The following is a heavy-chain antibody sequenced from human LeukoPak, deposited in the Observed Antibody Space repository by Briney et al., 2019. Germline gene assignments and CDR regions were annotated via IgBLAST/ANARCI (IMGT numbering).Heavy chain of an antibody. D-gene: IGHD5-18*01. CDR2: INHSGST. CDR1: GGSFNGYY. Sequence: PSETLSLTCAVYGGSFNGYYWSWIRQPPGKGLEWIGAINHSGSTNYNPSLKSRVTISVDTSKNQFSLKLSSVTAADTAVYYCARGRIQLWYYYYYGMDVWGQGTTVTVSS. CDR3: ARGRIQLWYYYYYGMDV. J-gene: IGHJ6*02. V-gene: IGHV4-34*01.